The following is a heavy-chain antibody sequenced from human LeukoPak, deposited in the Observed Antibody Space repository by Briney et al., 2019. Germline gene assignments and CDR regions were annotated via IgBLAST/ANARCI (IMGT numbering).Heavy chain of an antibody. CDR3: ARRPRAPLYSSGWYGKGHFDY. D-gene: IGHD6-19*01. CDR1: GGSISSSSYY. CDR2: IYYSGST. Sequence: PSETLSLTCTVSGGSISSSSYYWGWIRQPPGKGLEWIGSIYYSGSTYYNPSLKSRVTISVDTSKNQFSLKLSSVTAADTAVYYCARRPRAPLYSSGWYGKGHFDYWGQGTLVTVSS. J-gene: IGHJ4*02. V-gene: IGHV4-39*07.